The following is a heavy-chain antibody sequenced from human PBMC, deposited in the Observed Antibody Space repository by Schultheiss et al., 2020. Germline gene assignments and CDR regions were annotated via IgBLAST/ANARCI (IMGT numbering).Heavy chain of an antibody. D-gene: IGHD2-21*01. J-gene: IGHJ5*02. CDR2: ISYDGSNK. Sequence: GGSLRLSCAASGFTFSSYGMHWVRQAPGKGLEWVAVISYDGSNKYYADSVKGRFTISRDNSKNTLYLQMNSLRDEDTAVYYCACLTPGGGAWGLGTLVTVSS. V-gene: IGHV3-30*03. CDR3: ACLTPGGGA. CDR1: GFTFSSYG.